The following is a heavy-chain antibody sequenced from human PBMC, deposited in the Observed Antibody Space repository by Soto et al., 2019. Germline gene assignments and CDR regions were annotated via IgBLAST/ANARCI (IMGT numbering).Heavy chain of an antibody. J-gene: IGHJ6*02. D-gene: IGHD6-19*01. CDR1: GGTFSNYA. V-gene: IGHV1-69*13. CDR2: IMPIFGRA. Sequence: SVKVSCKASGGTFSNYAFSWVRQAPGQGLEWLGGIMPIFGRADYAQKFRGRVTITADESTSTAHMELSSLRSEDTAVYYCASWLKEAGISGNYYYGMDVWGQGTTVTVSS. CDR3: ASWLKEAGISGNYYYGMDV.